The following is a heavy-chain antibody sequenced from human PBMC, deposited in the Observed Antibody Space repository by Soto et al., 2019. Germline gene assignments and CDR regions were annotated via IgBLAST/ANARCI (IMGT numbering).Heavy chain of an antibody. CDR2: LNPNSGGT. V-gene: IGHV1-2*02. J-gene: IGHJ4*02. CDR1: GYMFTAFY. Sequence: QVQLVQSGAEVQKPGASVKVSCKASGYMFTAFYMHWVRQAPGQGLEWMGWLNPNSGGTTYGQKFQGRFTMTRDKSISTSYMELTKLTSDDTAIYFCARGYYHDRDLDFWGQGSLVTVSS. CDR3: ARGYYHDRDLDF. D-gene: IGHD3-22*01.